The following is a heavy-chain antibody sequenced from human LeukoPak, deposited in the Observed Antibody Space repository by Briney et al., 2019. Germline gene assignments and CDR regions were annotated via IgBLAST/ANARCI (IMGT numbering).Heavy chain of an antibody. CDR1: GYTFTGYY. CDR2: MNPDSGGT. J-gene: IGHJ3*02. D-gene: IGHD3/OR15-3a*01. V-gene: IGHV1-2*02. Sequence: EASVKVSCKASGYTFTGYYMHWVRQAPGQGLEWMGWMNPDSGGTNYAQKFQDRVTMNRDTSITTAYMELSRLTSDDTAIYYCARIMEYYDFTPRGFDIWGQGTMVAVSS. CDR3: ARIMEYYDFTPRGFDI.